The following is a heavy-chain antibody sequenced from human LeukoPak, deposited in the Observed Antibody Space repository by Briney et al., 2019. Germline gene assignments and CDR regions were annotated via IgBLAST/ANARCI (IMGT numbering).Heavy chain of an antibody. Sequence: SGTLSLTCVVTGGSISSNTWWSWVRQPPNKGLEWIGEIYRSGSTNYNPSLKSRVSMSIDKSKNQFSLKLSSVTAADTAVYYCARTSDSTGYYPYYFHYWGQGTLVTVSS. J-gene: IGHJ4*02. CDR1: GGSISSNTW. D-gene: IGHD3-22*01. CDR3: ARTSDSTGYYPYYFHY. CDR2: IYRSGST. V-gene: IGHV4-4*02.